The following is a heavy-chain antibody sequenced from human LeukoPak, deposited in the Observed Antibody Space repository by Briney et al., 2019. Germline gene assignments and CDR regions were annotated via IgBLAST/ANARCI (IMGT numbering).Heavy chain of an antibody. Sequence: SETLSLTCTVSGGSISSGSYYWSWIRQPAGKGLEWIGRIYTSGSTNYNPSLKSRVTISVDTSKNQFSLKLSSVTAADTAVYYCARVGTGAAELDYWGQGTLVTVSS. CDR3: ARVGTGAAELDY. CDR1: GGSISSGSYY. J-gene: IGHJ4*02. V-gene: IGHV4-61*02. CDR2: IYTSGST. D-gene: IGHD3/OR15-3a*01.